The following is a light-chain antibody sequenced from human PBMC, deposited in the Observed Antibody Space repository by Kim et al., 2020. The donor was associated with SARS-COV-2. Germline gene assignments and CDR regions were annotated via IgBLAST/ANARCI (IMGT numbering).Light chain of an antibody. CDR2: AAS. CDR1: QSISTY. Sequence: SASVGDRVTITCRASQSISTYLTWYQQKPRKAPKLLIYAASSLQSGVPSRFSGSGSGTDFTLTISNLQPEDFATYYCQQSYSIPGFGQGTKVDIK. V-gene: IGKV1-39*01. J-gene: IGKJ1*01. CDR3: QQSYSIPG.